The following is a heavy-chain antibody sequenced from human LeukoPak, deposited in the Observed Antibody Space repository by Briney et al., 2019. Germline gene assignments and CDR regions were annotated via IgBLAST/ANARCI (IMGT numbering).Heavy chain of an antibody. CDR3: ARAWYYYSYGMAV. V-gene: IGHV4-34*01. CDR1: GGSFSGYY. Sequence: SETLSLTCAVYGGSFSGYYWSWIRQPPGKGLEWIGEINHSGSTNYNPSLKSRVTISVDTSKNQFSLKLSSVTAADTAVYYCARAWYYYSYGMAVGGQGTTVTVSS. J-gene: IGHJ6*02. CDR2: INHSGST.